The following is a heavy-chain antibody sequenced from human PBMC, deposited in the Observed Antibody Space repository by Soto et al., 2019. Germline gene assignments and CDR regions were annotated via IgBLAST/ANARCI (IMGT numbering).Heavy chain of an antibody. D-gene: IGHD3-10*01. CDR3: ARGFGTYYYGSGAPRRSNWFDP. J-gene: IGHJ5*02. V-gene: IGHV4-31*03. CDR2: IYYSGST. Sequence: ASETLSLTCTVSGGSISSGGYYWSWIRQHPGKGLEWIGYIYYSGSTYYNPSLKSRVTISVDTSKNQFSLKLSSVTAADTAVYYCARGFGTYYYGSGAPRRSNWFDPWGQGTLVT. CDR1: GGSISSGGYY.